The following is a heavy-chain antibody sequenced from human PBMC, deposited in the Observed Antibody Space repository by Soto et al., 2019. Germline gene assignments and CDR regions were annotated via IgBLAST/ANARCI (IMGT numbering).Heavy chain of an antibody. D-gene: IGHD1-26*01. V-gene: IGHV3-49*04. CDR1: GFTFADYT. CDR2: IRSEANGGTT. CDR3: TGVGKFDY. Sequence: GGSMRLSCTGSGFTFADYTMSWVRQAPGKGLEWVGLIRSEANGGTTHYAASVHGGFIISRDDSRGIAFLQMNNLKSEDTAVYYCTGVGKFDYWGQGTLVSAPQ. J-gene: IGHJ4*02.